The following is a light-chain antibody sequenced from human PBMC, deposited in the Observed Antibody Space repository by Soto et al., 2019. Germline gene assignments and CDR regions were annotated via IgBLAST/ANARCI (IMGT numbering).Light chain of an antibody. J-gene: IGLJ2*01. CDR2: EVS. CDR1: SSDVGGYNY. CDR3: RSYTSSSTLGYVL. V-gene: IGLV2-14*01. Sequence: QSVLTQPASVSGSPGQSITISCTGTSSDVGGYNYVSWYQQHPGKAPKLMIYEVSNRPSGVSNRFSGSKSGNTASLTISGLQAEDEADYYCRSYTSSSTLGYVLFGGGTKVTVL.